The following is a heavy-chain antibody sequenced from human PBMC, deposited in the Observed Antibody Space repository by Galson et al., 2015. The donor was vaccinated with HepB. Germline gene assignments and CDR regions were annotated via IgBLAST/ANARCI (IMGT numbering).Heavy chain of an antibody. D-gene: IGHD3-9*01. Sequence: SLRLSCAASGFTFSDYSMHWVRQAPGKGLEWVSYISSGSSIVHYVDSVKGRFTISRDNAKNSLYLQMNSLRDEDTAVYYCARDRVPGYYKRYDHYGMDVWGQGTTVTVSS. CDR2: ISSGSSIV. CDR1: GFTFSDYS. CDR3: ARDRVPGYYKRYDHYGMDV. V-gene: IGHV3-48*02. J-gene: IGHJ6*02.